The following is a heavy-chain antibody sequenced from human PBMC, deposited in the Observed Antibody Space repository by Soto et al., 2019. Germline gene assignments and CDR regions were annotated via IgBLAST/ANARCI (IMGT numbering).Heavy chain of an antibody. D-gene: IGHD3-10*02. J-gene: IGHJ5*02. V-gene: IGHV3-23*01. Sequence: EVQLLESGGGLVQPGGSLRLPGPASRFTFSTNAMIWVRQAPGKGLEWVSDIGGSGGNTYYAASVKGRFTISRDNSKNTLDLQMNSLRAEDKAVYYCAKSAIVRGGGWFYPWGQGTLVTVSS. CDR3: AKSAIVRGGGWFYP. CDR1: RFTFSTNA. CDR2: IGGSGGNT.